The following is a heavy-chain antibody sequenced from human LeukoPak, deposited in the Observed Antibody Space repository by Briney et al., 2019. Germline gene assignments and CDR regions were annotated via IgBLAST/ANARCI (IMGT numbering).Heavy chain of an antibody. J-gene: IGHJ6*02. Sequence: ASVKVSCKASGYTFTSYDINWVRQATGQGLEWMGWMNPNSGNTGYAQKFQGRVTMTRNTSISTAYMELSSLRSEDTAVYYCARDSVSYSSGSGYGMDVWGQGTTVTVSS. CDR1: GYTFTSYD. V-gene: IGHV1-8*01. CDR3: ARDSVSYSSGSGYGMDV. D-gene: IGHD6-19*01. CDR2: MNPNSGNT.